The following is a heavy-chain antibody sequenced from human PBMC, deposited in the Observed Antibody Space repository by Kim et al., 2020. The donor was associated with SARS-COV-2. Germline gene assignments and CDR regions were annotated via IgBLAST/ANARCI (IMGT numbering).Heavy chain of an antibody. V-gene: IGHV4-39*01. D-gene: IGHD5-18*01. CDR1: GGSISSSSYY. J-gene: IGHJ6*02. CDR2: IYYSGST. CDR3: ARQGHTTMVTYYGMDV. Sequence: SETLSLTCTVSGGSISSSSYYWGWIRQPPGKGLEWIGSIYYSGSTYYNPSLKSRVTISVDTSKNQFSLRLSSVTAADTAVYYCARQGHTTMVTYYGMDVWGQGTTVTVSS.